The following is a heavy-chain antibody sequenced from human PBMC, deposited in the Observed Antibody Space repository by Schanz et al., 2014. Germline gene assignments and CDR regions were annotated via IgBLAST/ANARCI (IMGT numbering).Heavy chain of an antibody. CDR3: AKTLFPGGTQTFGN. CDR2: INTGVNT. Sequence: EVQLLESGGGLVQPGGSLRLSCAASGFTFGDYAMTWVRQAPGKGLEWVSAINTGVNTYYADSVRGRFTMSRDNSKNTLYVEMNSLRVEDTAVYYCAKTLFPGGTQTFGNWGRGTLVTVSS. CDR1: GFTFGDYA. J-gene: IGHJ4*02. V-gene: IGHV3-23*01. D-gene: IGHD2-8*02.